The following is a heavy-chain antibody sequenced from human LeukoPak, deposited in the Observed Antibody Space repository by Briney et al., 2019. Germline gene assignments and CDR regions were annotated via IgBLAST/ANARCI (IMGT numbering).Heavy chain of an antibody. Sequence: SETLSLTCTVSGGSISSYYWSWIRQPPGKGLEWIGYIYYSGSTNYNPSLKSRVTISVDTSKNQFSLKLSSVTAADTAVYYCAVVIAAAGTEWFDPWDQGTLVTVSS. CDR1: GGSISSYY. D-gene: IGHD6-13*01. V-gene: IGHV4-59*01. J-gene: IGHJ5*02. CDR2: IYYSGST. CDR3: AVVIAAAGTEWFDP.